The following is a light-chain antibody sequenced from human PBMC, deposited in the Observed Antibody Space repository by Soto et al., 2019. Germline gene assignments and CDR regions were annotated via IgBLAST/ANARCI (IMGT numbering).Light chain of an antibody. CDR3: QQYDNWPLT. J-gene: IGKJ1*01. V-gene: IGKV3-15*01. CDR1: QSVSDN. CDR2: GAS. Sequence: EIVLTQSPATLSLSPGERATLSCRASQSVSDNLAWHQQKPGQAPRLLIYGASTRATGIPARFSGSGSGTEFTLTISSLQSEDLAVYYCQQYDNWPLTFGQGTKVDIK.